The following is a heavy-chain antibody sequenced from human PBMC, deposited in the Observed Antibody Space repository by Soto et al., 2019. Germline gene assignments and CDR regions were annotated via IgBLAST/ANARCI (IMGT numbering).Heavy chain of an antibody. Sequence: GGSLRLSCAASGFTFSNYAVSWVRQAPGKGLEWVSFISGSGVDTYYADSVKGRFTISRDNSRNTLYLQMNSLRAEDTGLYYCARETLSFGSALDVWGQGTTVTVSS. CDR1: GFTFSNYA. D-gene: IGHD3-3*01. V-gene: IGHV3-23*01. J-gene: IGHJ6*02. CDR3: ARETLSFGSALDV. CDR2: ISGSGVDT.